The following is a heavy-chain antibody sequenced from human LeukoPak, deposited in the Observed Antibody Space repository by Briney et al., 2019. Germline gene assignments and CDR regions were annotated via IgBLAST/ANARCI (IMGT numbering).Heavy chain of an antibody. Sequence: NPSETLSLTCAVYGGSFSGYYWSWIRQPPGKGLEWIGEINHSGSTNYNPSLKSRVTISVDTSKNQFSLKLSSVTAADTAVYYCARAIAVAGSAFDIWGQGTMVTVSS. CDR2: INHSGST. J-gene: IGHJ3*02. V-gene: IGHV4-34*01. CDR1: GGSFSGYY. D-gene: IGHD6-19*01. CDR3: ARAIAVAGSAFDI.